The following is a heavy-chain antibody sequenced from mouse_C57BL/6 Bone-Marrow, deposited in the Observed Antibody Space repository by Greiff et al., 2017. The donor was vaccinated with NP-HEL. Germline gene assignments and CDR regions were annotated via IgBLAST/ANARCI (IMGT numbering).Heavy chain of an antibody. Sequence: QVQLQQSDAELVKPGASVKISCKVSGYTFTDHTIHWMKQRPEQGLEWIGYIYPRDGSNKDNEKFKGKATLTADKSSSTAYMQLNSLTSEDSAVYVCANYYVSSYPWFSYWGQGTLVTVSA. CDR1: GYTFTDHT. D-gene: IGHD1-1*01. CDR3: ANYYVSSYPWFSY. J-gene: IGHJ3*01. V-gene: IGHV1-78*01. CDR2: IYPRDGSN.